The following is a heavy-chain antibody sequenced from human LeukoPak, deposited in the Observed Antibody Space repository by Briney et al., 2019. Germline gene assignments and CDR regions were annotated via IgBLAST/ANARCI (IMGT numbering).Heavy chain of an antibody. CDR1: GFTFSSYA. D-gene: IGHD2-21*01. J-gene: IGHJ4*02. CDR2: ISGSGGST. CDR3: AKRGGALRGSLPSYYFHY. V-gene: IGHV3-23*01. Sequence: GGSLRLSCAASGFTFSSYAMSWVRQAPGKVLEWVSAISGSGGSTYYADSVKGRFTISRDNSKNTLYLQMNSLIAEDTAVYYCAKRGGALRGSLPSYYFHYWGQGTLVTVSS.